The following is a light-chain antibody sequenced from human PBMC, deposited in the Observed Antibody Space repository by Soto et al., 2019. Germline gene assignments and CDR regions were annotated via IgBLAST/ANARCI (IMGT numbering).Light chain of an antibody. J-gene: IGKJ2*01. CDR2: GAS. Sequence: EIMMTQSPATLSVSPGERATLSCRASQSVSSNLAWYKQKPGQAPGLLIYGASTRATGIPARFSGSGSGTEFTLTISSLQSEDFAVYYWQQYNNWAPGKYTFGQGTKLEIK. CDR1: QSVSSN. CDR3: QQYNNWAPGKYT. V-gene: IGKV3-15*01.